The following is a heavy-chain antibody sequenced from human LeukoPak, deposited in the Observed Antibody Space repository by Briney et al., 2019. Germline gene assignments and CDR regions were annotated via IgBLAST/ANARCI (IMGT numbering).Heavy chain of an antibody. Sequence: GGSLRLSCAASGFTFSSYWMHWVRQAPGKGLVWVSRINSDGSGTSYADSVKGRFTISRDNAKNTLYLQMNSLRAEDTAVYYCARDRLHYGEYEKTFDYWGQGTLVSVSS. CDR2: INSDGSGT. CDR1: GFTFSSYW. CDR3: ARDRLHYGEYEKTFDY. D-gene: IGHD4-17*01. J-gene: IGHJ4*02. V-gene: IGHV3-74*01.